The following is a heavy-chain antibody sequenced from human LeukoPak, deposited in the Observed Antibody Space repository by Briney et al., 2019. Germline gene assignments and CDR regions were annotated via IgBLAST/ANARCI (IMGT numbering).Heavy chain of an antibody. CDR3: LGGTGWIFDY. J-gene: IGHJ4*02. V-gene: IGHV3-23*01. D-gene: IGHD6-19*01. CDR1: GFTFTSYA. CDR2: ISGSGSST. Sequence: PGGSLRLSCAASGFTFTSYAMNWVRQAPGKGLEWVSTISGSGSSTYYVDSVKGRFTISRDNSKNTLYLQMNSLRAEDTAVYYCLGGTGWIFDYWGQGTLVTVSS.